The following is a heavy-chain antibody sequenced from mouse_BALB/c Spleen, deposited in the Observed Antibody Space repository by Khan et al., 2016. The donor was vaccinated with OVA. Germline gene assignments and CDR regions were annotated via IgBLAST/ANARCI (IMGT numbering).Heavy chain of an antibody. CDR2: LSYSGST. CDR3: ASGRLLLRYPDYFAY. D-gene: IGHD1-1*01. V-gene: IGHV3-2*02. Sequence: EVQLQESGPGLLKPSQSLSLTCTVTGYSITSDYAWNWIRQSPGNKLEWMAHLSYSGSTTYSSSLRSRISITRDTSKNQFFLQLNSVTTEDTATYYGASGRLLLRYPDYFAYWGQGTTVTVSA. J-gene: IGHJ2*01. CDR1: GYSITSDYA.